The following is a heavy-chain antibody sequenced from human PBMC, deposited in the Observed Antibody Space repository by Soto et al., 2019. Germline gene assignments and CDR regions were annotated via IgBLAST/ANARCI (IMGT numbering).Heavy chain of an antibody. V-gene: IGHV2-5*02. J-gene: IGHJ4*02. Sequence: QITLKESGPTLVKPTQTLTLTCSFSGFSLSTSGEGMGWIRQPPGKALEWLALIYWDDDKRYSPSLKSRLTTTKGTSKNQVVLTPTNMDTVDTATYYCADIRPLYGDWGGGYFDYWGQGTLVTVSS. CDR3: ADIRPLYGDWGGGYFDY. D-gene: IGHD4-17*01. CDR1: GFSLSTSGEG. CDR2: IYWDDDK.